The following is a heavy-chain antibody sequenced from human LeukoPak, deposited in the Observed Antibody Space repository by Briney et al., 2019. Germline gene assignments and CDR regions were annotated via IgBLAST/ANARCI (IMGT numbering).Heavy chain of an antibody. CDR1: GGSFSGYY. J-gene: IGHJ3*02. V-gene: IGHV4-34*01. CDR2: INHSGST. Sequence: SETLSLTCAVYGGSFSGYYWSWIRQPPGKGLEWIGEINHSGSTNYNPSLKSRVTMSVDTSKNQFSLKLSSVTAADTAVYYCARDQWPFQGAGDAFDIWGQGTMVTVSS. CDR3: ARDQWPFQGAGDAFDI. D-gene: IGHD6-19*01.